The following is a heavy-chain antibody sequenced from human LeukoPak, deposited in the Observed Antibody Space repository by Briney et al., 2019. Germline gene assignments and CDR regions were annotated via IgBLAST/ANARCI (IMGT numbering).Heavy chain of an antibody. Sequence: SGGSLRLSCVASGFTFNTDSMHWVRQAPGKGLEWVAVISRGAGIMYYADSVKGRFTISRDNSQNTLYLHMNSLRTEDTAVYYCAKEFKVDLWFFDHWGRGTLVTVS. CDR2: ISRGAGIM. V-gene: IGHV3-30*18. D-gene: IGHD2-15*01. J-gene: IGHJ2*01. CDR3: AKEFKVDLWFFDH. CDR1: GFTFNTDS.